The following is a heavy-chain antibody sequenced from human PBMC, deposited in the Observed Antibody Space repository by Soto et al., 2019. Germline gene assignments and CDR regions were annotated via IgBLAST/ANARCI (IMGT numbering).Heavy chain of an antibody. Sequence: GGSLRLSCAASGFTFSSYGMHWVRQAPGKGLEWVAVISYDGSNKYYADSVKGRFTISRDNSKNTLYLQMNSLRAEDTAVYYCAKAAGSGWQYFDYWGQGTLVTVSS. CDR3: AKAAGSGWQYFDY. CDR1: GFTFSSYG. CDR2: ISYDGSNK. J-gene: IGHJ4*02. D-gene: IGHD6-19*01. V-gene: IGHV3-30*18.